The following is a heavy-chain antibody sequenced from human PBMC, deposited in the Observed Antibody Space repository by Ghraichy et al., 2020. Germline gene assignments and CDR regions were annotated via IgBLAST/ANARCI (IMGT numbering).Heavy chain of an antibody. J-gene: IGHJ4*02. Sequence: SGPTLVKPTQTLTLTCTFSEFSLSTIGVGVGWIRQPPGKALEWLALIYWDNDRRYSPSLESRLSITKDTSKNQVVLTMTDLDPVDTATYFCARVFSYDNSGTVVALDHWGQGTLVTVSS. CDR2: IYWDNDR. CDR3: ARVFSYDNSGTVVALDH. D-gene: IGHD3-22*01. CDR1: EFSLSTIGVG. V-gene: IGHV2-5*02.